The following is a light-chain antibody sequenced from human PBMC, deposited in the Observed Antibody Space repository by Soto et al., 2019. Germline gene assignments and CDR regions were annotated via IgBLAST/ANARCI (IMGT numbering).Light chain of an antibody. CDR2: GAS. CDR1: QTVSSNY. Sequence: EIVLTQSPATLPLSPGEGATLSCWTSQTVSSNYLAWYQQRPGQAPRLIIYGASSRATGIPDRFSGSGSGTDFTLTISRLEPEDFAVYYCHQYGNTLWTFGQGTKVDIK. V-gene: IGKV3-20*01. J-gene: IGKJ1*01. CDR3: HQYGNTLWT.